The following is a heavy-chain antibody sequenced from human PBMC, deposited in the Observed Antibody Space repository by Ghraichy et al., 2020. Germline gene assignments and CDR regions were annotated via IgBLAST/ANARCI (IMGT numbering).Heavy chain of an antibody. CDR3: ARDRDSSGWYGISDY. Sequence: GESLNISCAASGFTFSSYAMHWVRQAPGKGLEWVAVISYDGSNKYYADSVKGRFTISRDNSKNTLYLQMNSLRAEDTAVYYCARDRDSSGWYGISDYWGQGTLVTVSS. D-gene: IGHD6-19*01. CDR1: GFTFSSYA. J-gene: IGHJ4*02. CDR2: ISYDGSNK. V-gene: IGHV3-30*04.